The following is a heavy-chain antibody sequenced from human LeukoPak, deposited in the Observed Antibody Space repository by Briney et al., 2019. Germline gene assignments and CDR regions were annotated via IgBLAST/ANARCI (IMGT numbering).Heavy chain of an antibody. V-gene: IGHV3-48*02. CDR3: TRDPEALDY. CDR1: GFTFSSYS. CDR2: IRSGGSPI. J-gene: IGHJ4*02. Sequence: GGSLRLSCAASGFTFSSYSMNWVRQAPGKGLEWVSYIRSGGSPIYYADSVKGRFTISRDNVKNSLYLQMNSLRDEDTAVYYCTRDPEALDYWGQGTLVTVSS.